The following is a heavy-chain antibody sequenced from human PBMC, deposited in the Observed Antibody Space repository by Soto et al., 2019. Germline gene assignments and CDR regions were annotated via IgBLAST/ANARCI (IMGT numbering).Heavy chain of an antibody. Sequence: PSETLSLTCAVSGGSFSGDLWTWIRQTPGKGLEWIGEVNHSTGTKYNPSLKSRVNISVDMSKKQFSLKLSSLTAADTGVYYCAFRYDFYYAFDVWGQGTTVTX. CDR3: AFRYDFYYAFDV. J-gene: IGHJ6*01. CDR1: GGSFSGDL. CDR2: VNHSTGT. V-gene: IGHV4-34*01.